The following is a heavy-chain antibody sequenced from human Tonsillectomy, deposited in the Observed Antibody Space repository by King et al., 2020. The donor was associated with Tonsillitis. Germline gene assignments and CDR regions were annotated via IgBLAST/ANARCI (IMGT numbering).Heavy chain of an antibody. J-gene: IGHJ3*02. CDR1: GFTFSSQA. CDR2: IYSGGSST. Sequence: VQLVQSGGGLVQPGGSLRLSCAASGFTFSSQAMSWVRQAPGKGLEWVSVIYSGGSSTYYADSVKGRFTISRDNSKNTLYLQMNSVRAEDTAVYYCAKEINVAAGNDAFDIWGQGTMVTVSS. D-gene: IGHD6-13*01. V-gene: IGHV3-23*03. CDR3: AKEINVAAGNDAFDI.